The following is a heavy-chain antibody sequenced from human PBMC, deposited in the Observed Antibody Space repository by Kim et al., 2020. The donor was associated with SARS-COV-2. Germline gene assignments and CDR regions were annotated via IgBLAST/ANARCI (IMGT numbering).Heavy chain of an antibody. Sequence: SETLSLTCAVYGGSFSGYYWSWIRQPPGKGLEWIGEINHSGSTNYNPSLKSRVTISVDTSKNQFSLKLSSVTAADTAVYYCARGRAGGQQPKFHKYYYYGMDVWGQGTTVTVSS. D-gene: IGHD6-13*01. J-gene: IGHJ6*02. V-gene: IGHV4-34*01. CDR1: GGSFSGYY. CDR3: ARGRAGGQQPKFHKYYYYGMDV. CDR2: INHSGST.